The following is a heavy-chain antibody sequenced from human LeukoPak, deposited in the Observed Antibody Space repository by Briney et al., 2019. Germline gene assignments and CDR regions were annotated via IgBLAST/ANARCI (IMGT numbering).Heavy chain of an antibody. CDR2: VYTSGGT. CDR1: GGSVSSYY. J-gene: IGHJ6*03. V-gene: IGHV4-4*09. Sequence: SETLSLTCTVSGGSVSSYYWTWIRQPPGKGLEWIGYVYTSGGTNYNPSLSSRVAISVDTSKNQFSLKLRSVTAADTAVYYCARRHHYYYYMDVWGKGTTVTVSS. CDR3: ARRHHYYYYMDV.